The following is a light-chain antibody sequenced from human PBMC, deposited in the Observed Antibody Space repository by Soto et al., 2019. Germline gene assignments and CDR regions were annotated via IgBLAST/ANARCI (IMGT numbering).Light chain of an antibody. J-gene: IGKJ5*01. V-gene: IGKV3-15*01. CDR2: AAS. CDR1: QSVGSN. Sequence: VMSASPATLSGSPGETATLFCRASQSVGSNLAWYQQKPGQAPRLLIYAASTRATGIPARFSGSGSGTEFTLTISSLQSEDFAVYYCQQYNNWSFGQGTRLENK. CDR3: QQYNNWS.